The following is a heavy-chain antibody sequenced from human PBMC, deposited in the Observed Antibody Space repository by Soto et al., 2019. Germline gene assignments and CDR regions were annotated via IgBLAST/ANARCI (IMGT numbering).Heavy chain of an antibody. CDR2: ISWKSSSI. J-gene: IGHJ6*02. CDR1: GFTFDDYA. D-gene: IGHD2-15*01. V-gene: IGHV3-9*01. Sequence: VQLVESGGGLVQPGKSLRLSCDASGFTFDDYAMHWVRQAPGKGLEWVSGISWKSSSIGYAGSVKGRFTISRDNAKKSLYLQMNSLTTEDTALYYCAKSMGGTANGLDVWGQGTTVIVSS. CDR3: AKSMGGTANGLDV.